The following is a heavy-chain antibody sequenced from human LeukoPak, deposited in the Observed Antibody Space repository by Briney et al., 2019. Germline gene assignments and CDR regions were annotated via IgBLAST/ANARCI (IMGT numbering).Heavy chain of an antibody. CDR1: GFTFSSYE. J-gene: IGHJ4*02. V-gene: IGHV3-21*01. CDR2: ISSSSSYI. CDR3: ARSYYYDSSGYSPGFGY. Sequence: GGSLRLSCAASGFTFSSYEMNWVRQAPGKGLEWVSSISSSSSYIYYADSVKGRFTISRDNAKNSLYLQMNSLRAEDTAVYYCARSYYYDSSGYSPGFGYWGQGTLVTVSS. D-gene: IGHD3-22*01.